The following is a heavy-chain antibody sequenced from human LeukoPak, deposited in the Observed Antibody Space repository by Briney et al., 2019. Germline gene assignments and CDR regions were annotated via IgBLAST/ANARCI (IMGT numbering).Heavy chain of an antibody. V-gene: IGHV4-4*07. Sequence: SETLSLTCTVSGGSISSYYWSWIRQPAGKGLEWIGRIYTSGSTNYNPSLKSRVTMSVDTSKNQFSLKLSSVTAADTAVYYCARDGYYYGSGSYYNGGFDYWGQGTPVTVSS. D-gene: IGHD3-10*01. CDR1: GGSISSYY. J-gene: IGHJ4*02. CDR2: IYTSGST. CDR3: ARDGYYYGSGSYYNGGFDY.